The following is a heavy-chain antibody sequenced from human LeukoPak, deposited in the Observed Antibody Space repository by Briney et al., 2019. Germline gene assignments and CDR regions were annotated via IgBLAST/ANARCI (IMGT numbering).Heavy chain of an antibody. J-gene: IGHJ6*03. Sequence: PGGSLRLSCAAYGFTFSSYWMSWVRQAPGKGLEWVANIKQDGSEKYYVDSVKGRFTISRDNSKNTLYLQMNSLRAEDTAVYYCARAVVGAGGYYYYYMDVWGKGTTVTVSS. CDR2: IKQDGSEK. CDR1: GFTFSSYW. CDR3: ARAVVGAGGYYYYYMDV. V-gene: IGHV3-7*01. D-gene: IGHD1-26*01.